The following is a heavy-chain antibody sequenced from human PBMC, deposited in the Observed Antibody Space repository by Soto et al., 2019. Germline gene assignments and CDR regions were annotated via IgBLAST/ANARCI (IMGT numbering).Heavy chain of an antibody. CDR3: ARGVAVAVTSFDY. Sequence: SVKVSCKASGGTFSSYTISWVRQAPGQGLEWMGRIIPILGIANYAQKFQGRVTITADKSTSTAYMELSSLRSEDTAVYYCARGVAVAVTSFDYWGEGTLVTVSS. D-gene: IGHD6-19*01. CDR1: GGTFSSYT. CDR2: IIPILGIA. J-gene: IGHJ4*02. V-gene: IGHV1-69*02.